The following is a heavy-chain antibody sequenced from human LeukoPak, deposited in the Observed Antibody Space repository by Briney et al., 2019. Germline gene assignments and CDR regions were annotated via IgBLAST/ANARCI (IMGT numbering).Heavy chain of an antibody. CDR1: GGSISSSSYY. Sequence: SETLSLTCTVSGGSISSSSYYWGWIRQPPGKGLEWIGSIYYSGSTYYNPSLKSRVTISVDTSKNQFSLKLSSVTAADTAVYYCARDRSYSSSWWNLNWFDPWGQGTLVTVSS. CDR2: IYYSGST. D-gene: IGHD6-13*01. V-gene: IGHV4-39*07. CDR3: ARDRSYSSSWWNLNWFDP. J-gene: IGHJ5*02.